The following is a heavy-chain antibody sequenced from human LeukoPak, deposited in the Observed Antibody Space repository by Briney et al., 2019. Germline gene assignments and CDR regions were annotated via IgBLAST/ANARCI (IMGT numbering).Heavy chain of an antibody. V-gene: IGHV1-2*06. CDR1: VYTFTGYY. Sequence: GASVKVSCKASVYTFTGYYMHWVRQAPGQGLEWMGRINPNSGGTNYAQKFQGRVTMTRDTSISTAYMELSRLRSDDTAVYYCASAYYDSSGPACWGQGTLVTVSS. J-gene: IGHJ4*02. CDR2: INPNSGGT. D-gene: IGHD3-22*01. CDR3: ASAYYDSSGPAC.